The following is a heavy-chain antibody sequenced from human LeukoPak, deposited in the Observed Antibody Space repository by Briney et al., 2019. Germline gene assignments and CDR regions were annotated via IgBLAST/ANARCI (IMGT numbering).Heavy chain of an antibody. CDR3: ARVNLRGSQYNWFDP. CDR2: ITPIIGLA. Sequence: ASVKVSCKTSGGTFNCHIFSWVRQAPGQGLEWMGRITPIIGLANCAQKFQGRLTISADKATSTAYMELSSLRSEDTALYYCARVNLRGSQYNWFDPWGHGTLVTVSS. CDR1: GGTFNCHI. J-gene: IGHJ5*02. D-gene: IGHD1-26*01. V-gene: IGHV1-69*02.